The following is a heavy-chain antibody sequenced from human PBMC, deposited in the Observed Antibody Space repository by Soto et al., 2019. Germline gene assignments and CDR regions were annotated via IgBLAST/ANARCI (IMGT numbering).Heavy chain of an antibody. Sequence: SETLSLTCTVSGGSISSYYWSWIRQPPGKGLEWIGYIYYSGSTNYNPSLKSRVTISVDTSKNQFSLKLSSVTAADTAVYYCARDQSSSWPYYYYDGMDVWGQGTTVTVSS. CDR2: IYYSGST. CDR3: ARDQSSSWPYYYYDGMDV. V-gene: IGHV4-59*01. J-gene: IGHJ6*02. CDR1: GGSISSYY. D-gene: IGHD6-13*01.